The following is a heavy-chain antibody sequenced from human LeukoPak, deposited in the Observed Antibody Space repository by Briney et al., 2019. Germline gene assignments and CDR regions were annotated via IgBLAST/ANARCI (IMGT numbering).Heavy chain of an antibody. CDR1: GFTFSSYW. D-gene: IGHD5-18*01. Sequence: GGSLRLSCAASGFTFSSYWMSWVRQAPGKGLEWVANIRHDGSDKYYVDSVRGRFTISRDNAKNSLYLQMNSLRAEDTAVYYCATYRYSFGCGNWGQGTLVTVSS. CDR3: ATYRYSFGCGN. J-gene: IGHJ4*02. V-gene: IGHV3-7*01. CDR2: IRHDGSDK.